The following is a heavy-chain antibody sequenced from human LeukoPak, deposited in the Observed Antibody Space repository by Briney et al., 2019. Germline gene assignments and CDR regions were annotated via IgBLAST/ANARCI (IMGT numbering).Heavy chain of an antibody. D-gene: IGHD6-19*01. CDR1: GFTFSSYS. J-gene: IGHJ4*02. CDR3: ARDLGYSSGWYLDY. CDR2: ISSSSSTI. Sequence: GGSLRLSCAASGFTFSSYSMNWVRQAPGKGLEWVSYISSSSSTIYYADSVKGRFTISRDNAKNSLHLQMNSLRAEDTAVYYCARDLGYSSGWYLDYWGQGTLVTVSS. V-gene: IGHV3-48*01.